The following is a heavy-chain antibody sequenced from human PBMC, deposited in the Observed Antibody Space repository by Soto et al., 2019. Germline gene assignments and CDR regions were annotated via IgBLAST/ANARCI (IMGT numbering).Heavy chain of an antibody. D-gene: IGHD3-3*01. J-gene: IGHJ4*02. CDR2: ISYDGSNK. CDR1: GFTFSNYV. V-gene: IGHV3-30*18. Sequence: PGGSLRLSCVASGFTFSNYVMHWVRQAPGKGLEWVSVISYDGSNKYYADSVKGRFTISRDNSENTLYLQMNSLRAEDTAVYYCAKGPDFWSGFYSDRLPVDWGQGTPVTVSS. CDR3: AKGPDFWSGFYSDRLPVD.